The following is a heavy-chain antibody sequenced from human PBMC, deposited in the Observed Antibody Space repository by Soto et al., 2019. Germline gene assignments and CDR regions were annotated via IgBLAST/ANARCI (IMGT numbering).Heavy chain of an antibody. CDR2: LYDVDGT. CDR3: ASWHEREHAYDV. D-gene: IGHD1-1*01. Sequence: DVRLVESGGGLIQPGESLRLSCAALGFTVSGKRYVAWVRQAPGKGLEWISALYDVDGTFYADSVKGRFTTSSDSSKTTVYLQMNGLRPYDTAVYYCASWHEREHAYDVWGRGTTVTVSS. J-gene: IGHJ3*01. V-gene: IGHV3-53*01. CDR1: GFTVSGKRY.